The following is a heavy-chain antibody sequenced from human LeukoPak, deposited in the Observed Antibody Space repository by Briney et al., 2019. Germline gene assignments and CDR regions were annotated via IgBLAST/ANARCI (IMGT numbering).Heavy chain of an antibody. V-gene: IGHV3-11*04. CDR1: GFTFSDYY. Sequence: PGGSLRLSCAASGFTFSDYYMSWIRQAPGKGLEWVSYISSSGSTIYYADSVKGRFTISRDNAKNSLYLQMNSLRAEDTAVYYCASSSDFWSGSHMDVWGKGTTVTVSS. J-gene: IGHJ6*03. D-gene: IGHD3-3*01. CDR3: ASSSDFWSGSHMDV. CDR2: ISSSGSTI.